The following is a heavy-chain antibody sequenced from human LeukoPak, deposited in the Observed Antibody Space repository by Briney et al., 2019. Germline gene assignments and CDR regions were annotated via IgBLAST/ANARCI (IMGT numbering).Heavy chain of an antibody. J-gene: IGHJ4*02. V-gene: IGHV3-33*01. CDR2: IWYDGSNK. D-gene: IGHD6-19*01. CDR3: ARGARGAVAGRQDY. CDR1: GFTFGSYG. Sequence: GGSLRLSCAASGFTFGSYGMHWVRQAPGKGLEWVAVIWYDGSNKYYADSVKGRFTISRDNSKNTLYLQMNSLRDEDTAVYYCARGARGAVAGRQDYWGQGTLVTVSS.